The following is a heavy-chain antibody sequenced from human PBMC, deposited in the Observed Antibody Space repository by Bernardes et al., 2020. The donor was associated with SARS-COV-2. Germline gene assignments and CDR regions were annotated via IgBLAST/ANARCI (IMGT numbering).Heavy chain of an antibody. CDR3: ATTHTYYYGSGRNDY. V-gene: IGHV1-18*01. CDR2: ISAYNGNT. D-gene: IGHD3-10*01. CDR1: GYTFTSYG. J-gene: IGHJ4*02. Sequence: ASVKVSCKASGYTFTSYGISWVRQAPGQGLEWMGWISAYNGNTNYAQKLQGRVTMTTDTSTSTAYMELRSLRSDDTAVYYCATTHTYYYGSGRNDYWGQGTLVTVSS.